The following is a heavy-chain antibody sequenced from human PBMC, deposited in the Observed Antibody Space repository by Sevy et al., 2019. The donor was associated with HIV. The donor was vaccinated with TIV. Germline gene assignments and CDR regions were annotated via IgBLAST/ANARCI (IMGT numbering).Heavy chain of an antibody. J-gene: IGHJ4*02. CDR2: ISGSGGST. V-gene: IGHV3-23*01. Sequence: GGSLRLSCAASGFTFSSYAMSWVRQAPGKGLEWVSAISGSGGSTYYSDSVKGRFTISRDNSKNTLYLQMNSLRAEDTAVYHCATELGTYYYDSSGYYSDYWGQGTLVTVSS. D-gene: IGHD3-22*01. CDR1: GFTFSSYA. CDR3: ATELGTYYYDSSGYYSDY.